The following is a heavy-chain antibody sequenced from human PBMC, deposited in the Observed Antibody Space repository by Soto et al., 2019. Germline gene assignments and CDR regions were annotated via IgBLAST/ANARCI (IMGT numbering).Heavy chain of an antibody. J-gene: IGHJ4*02. Sequence: QVQLVESGGGVVQPGRSLRLSCAASGFTFSSYAMHWVRQAPGKGLEWVAVISYDGSNKYYADSVKGRFTISRDNSKNTLYLQMNSLRAEDTAVYYCARFILGDSSGWDEVDYWGQGTLVTVSS. CDR3: ARFILGDSSGWDEVDY. CDR1: GFTFSSYA. CDR2: ISYDGSNK. V-gene: IGHV3-30-3*01. D-gene: IGHD6-19*01.